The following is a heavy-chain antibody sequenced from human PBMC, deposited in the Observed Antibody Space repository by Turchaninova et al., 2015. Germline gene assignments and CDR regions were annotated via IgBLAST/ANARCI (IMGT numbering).Heavy chain of an antibody. Sequence: EVQLLESGGGLVQPGGSLRLSCAASGFIFGRYAMIWVRKGPGKGPEWVSTISGSGGTTYYADAVKGRFTISRDKSKNTLYLHLNSLSAEDTAVYYSAKEWSSSWFQFDFWGRGTLVSVSS. CDR3: AKEWSSSWFQFDF. V-gene: IGHV3-23*01. D-gene: IGHD6-13*01. J-gene: IGHJ4*02. CDR2: ISGSGGTT. CDR1: GFIFGRYA.